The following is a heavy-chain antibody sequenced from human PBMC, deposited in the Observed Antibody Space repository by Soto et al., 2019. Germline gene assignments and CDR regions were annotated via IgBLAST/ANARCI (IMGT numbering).Heavy chain of an antibody. CDR1: GGSISSYY. Sequence: SEALSLTCTVSGGSISSYYWSWIRQPPGKGLEWIGYIYYSGSTNYNPSLKSRVTISVDTSKNQFSLKLSSVTAADTAVYYCARERIAARRTVTYYFDYWGQGTLVTV. D-gene: IGHD6-6*01. CDR3: ARERIAARRTVTYYFDY. J-gene: IGHJ4*02. V-gene: IGHV4-59*01. CDR2: IYYSGST.